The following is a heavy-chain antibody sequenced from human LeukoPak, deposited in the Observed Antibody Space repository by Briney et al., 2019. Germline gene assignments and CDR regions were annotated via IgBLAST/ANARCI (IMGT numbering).Heavy chain of an antibody. Sequence: PGGSLRLSCAASGFTFSSYGMHWVRQAPAKGLEWVAFIRYDGSNKYYADSVKGRFTVSRDNSKNTLYLQMNSLRGEDTAVYYCADPDPDYVDNWGQGTLVNVSS. V-gene: IGHV3-30*02. J-gene: IGHJ4*02. CDR1: GFTFSSYG. CDR2: IRYDGSNK. CDR3: ADPDPDYVDN.